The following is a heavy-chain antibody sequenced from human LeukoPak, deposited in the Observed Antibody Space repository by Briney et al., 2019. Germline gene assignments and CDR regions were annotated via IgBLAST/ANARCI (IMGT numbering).Heavy chain of an antibody. Sequence: PGGSLRLSCAASGFTFSSYGMHWVRQAPGKGLEWVAFIRNDGSNKYYADSVKGRFTISRDNSKNSLYLQMNSLRAEDTAVYYCARDVGGVLLWFGESKNYYYMDVWGKGTTVTVSS. CDR2: IRNDGSNK. D-gene: IGHD3-10*01. J-gene: IGHJ6*03. V-gene: IGHV3-30*02. CDR3: ARDVGGVLLWFGESKNYYYMDV. CDR1: GFTFSSYG.